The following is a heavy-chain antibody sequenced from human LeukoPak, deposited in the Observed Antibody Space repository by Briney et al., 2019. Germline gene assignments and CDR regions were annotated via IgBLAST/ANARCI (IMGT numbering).Heavy chain of an antibody. CDR3: ARDSRYYDSSEFGLGVRSDP. CDR2: ISVYNGNT. J-gene: IGHJ5*02. D-gene: IGHD3-22*01. Sequence: ASVTVSCKASGYTFTSYGISWLRQAPGQGLEWMGWISVYNGNTNYAQKLQGRVTMTTDTSTSTAYMELRSLRSDDTAVYYCARDSRYYDSSEFGLGVRSDPWGQGTLVTVSS. CDR1: GYTFTSYG. V-gene: IGHV1-18*01.